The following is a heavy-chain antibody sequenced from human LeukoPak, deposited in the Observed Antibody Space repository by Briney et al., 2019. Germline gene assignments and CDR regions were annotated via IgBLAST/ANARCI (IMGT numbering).Heavy chain of an antibody. CDR1: GFSFSDSV. D-gene: IGHD2-8*01. CDR3: AKVGYCTNNCFRTHDY. V-gene: IGHV3-23*01. Sequence: GGSLRLSWVASGFSFSDSVMSWVRQAPGKGLEWVSSIRCEAGVTYYATSVKGRFSIARDNSKTAVYLKMNSLRAEDTATYYCAKVGYCTNNCFRTHDYWGQGALVTVSS. CDR2: IRCEAGVT. J-gene: IGHJ4*02.